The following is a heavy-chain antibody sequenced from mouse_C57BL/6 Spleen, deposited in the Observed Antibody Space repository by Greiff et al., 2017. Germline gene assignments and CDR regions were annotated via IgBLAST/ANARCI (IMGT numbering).Heavy chain of an antibody. Sequence: VQLQQSGPELVKPGASVTISCKASGYAFSSSWMNWVKQRPGQGLEWIGRIDPGDGDTNYNGKFKGKATLTADKSSSTAYMQLRSLTSEDSAVYFCARSGYDYGGYWGQGTTLTVSS. D-gene: IGHD2-4*01. J-gene: IGHJ2*01. CDR1: GYAFSSSW. CDR3: ARSGYDYGGY. V-gene: IGHV1-82*01. CDR2: IDPGDGDT.